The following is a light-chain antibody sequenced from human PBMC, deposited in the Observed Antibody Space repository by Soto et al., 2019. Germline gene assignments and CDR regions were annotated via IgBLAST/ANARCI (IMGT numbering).Light chain of an antibody. Sequence: DIQMTQSPSTLSASVGDRVTITCRASQNIRSWLAWYQQRPGKVPNLLIWDTSKLQSGVPSRFSGSGSVTEFTLTIASLQRDDFATYWCQQYDEYPLTFGGGTKVEHK. J-gene: IGKJ4*01. CDR2: DTS. CDR1: QNIRSW. CDR3: QQYDEYPLT. V-gene: IGKV1-5*01.